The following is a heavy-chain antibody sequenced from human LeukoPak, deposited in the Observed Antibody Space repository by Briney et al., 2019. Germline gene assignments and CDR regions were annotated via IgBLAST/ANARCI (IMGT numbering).Heavy chain of an antibody. Sequence: SVKVSCKASGGTFSSYAISWVRQAPGQGLEWMGRIIPIFGTANYAQKFQGRVTITTDESTSTAYMGLSSLRSEDTAVYYCARGDLVGALGWFDPWGQGTLVTVSS. J-gene: IGHJ5*02. D-gene: IGHD1-26*01. CDR2: IIPIFGTA. V-gene: IGHV1-69*05. CDR3: ARGDLVGALGWFDP. CDR1: GGTFSSYA.